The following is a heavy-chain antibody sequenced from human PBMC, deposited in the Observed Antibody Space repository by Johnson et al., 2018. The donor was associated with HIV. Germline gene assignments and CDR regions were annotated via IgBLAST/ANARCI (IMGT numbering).Heavy chain of an antibody. J-gene: IGHJ3*02. CDR2: IGTAGDT. Sequence: EVRLVETGGGLIQPGGSLGLSCAASGFNVSTNNMNWVRQATGKGLEWVSAIGTAGDTYYPGSVKGRFTNSRENAKNSLYLQMNSLRAEDTALYYCARGKLPAALRRGDAFDIWGQGTMVTVSS. CDR1: GFNVSTNN. CDR3: ARGKLPAALRRGDAFDI. V-gene: IGHV3-13*01. D-gene: IGHD2-2*01.